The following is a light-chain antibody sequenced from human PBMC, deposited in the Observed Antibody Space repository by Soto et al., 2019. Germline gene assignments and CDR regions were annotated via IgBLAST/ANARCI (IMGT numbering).Light chain of an antibody. CDR3: HQYGSTPFT. Sequence: EIVLTQSPGTLSLSPGDRATLSCRASQSVSTNYLAWYQQKLGQAPRLLIYGASSRATGIPGRFSGNGSGTDFTLTISRLEPEDFAVYYCHQYGSTPFTFGPGTKVDIK. V-gene: IGKV3-20*01. CDR1: QSVSTNY. J-gene: IGKJ3*01. CDR2: GAS.